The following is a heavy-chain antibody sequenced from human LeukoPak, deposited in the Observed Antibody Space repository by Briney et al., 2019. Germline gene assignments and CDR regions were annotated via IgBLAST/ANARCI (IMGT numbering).Heavy chain of an antibody. V-gene: IGHV3-48*03. CDR2: ISNSGSSI. CDR1: GFTFSTYE. J-gene: IGHJ6*02. Sequence: GGSLRLSCTASGFTFSTYEVNWVRQAPGKGLGWVSYISNSGSSISYADSVKGRFTISRDNAKNSAFLQMNSLRVEDTAVYYCESEIYGMDVWGQGTTVTVSS. CDR3: ESEIYGMDV.